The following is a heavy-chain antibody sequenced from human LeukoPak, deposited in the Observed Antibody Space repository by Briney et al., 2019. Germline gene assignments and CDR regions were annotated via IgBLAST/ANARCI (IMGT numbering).Heavy chain of an antibody. V-gene: IGHV3-64*02. CDR1: GFTFSTYP. CDR3: ARGRAYSRDWFDF. Sequence: PGGSLRLSCVASGFTFSTYPMHWVRQAPGKGLEYVSAISSDGGTTYYVDSVKGRFTISRDNSKNTLYLQMGSLRVEDMAVYYCARGRAYSRDWFDFWGQGTLVTVSS. J-gene: IGHJ5*01. CDR2: ISSDGGTT. D-gene: IGHD5-18*01.